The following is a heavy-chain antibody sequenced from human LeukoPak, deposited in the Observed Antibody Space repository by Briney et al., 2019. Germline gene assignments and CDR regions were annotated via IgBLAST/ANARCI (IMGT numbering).Heavy chain of an antibody. CDR2: ISYDGSNK. D-gene: IGHD6-19*01. CDR1: GFTFSSYA. J-gene: IGHJ4*02. V-gene: IGHV3-30-3*01. Sequence: PGGSLRLSCAASGFTFSSYAMHWVRQAPGKGLEWVAVISYDGSNKYYADSVKGRFTISRDNSKSTLYLQMNSLRAEDTAVYYGARDGGYIRQWLAYWGQGTLVTVSS. CDR3: ARDGGYIRQWLAY.